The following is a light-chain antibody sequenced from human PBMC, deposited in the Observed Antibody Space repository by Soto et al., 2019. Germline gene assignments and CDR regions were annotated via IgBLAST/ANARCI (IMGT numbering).Light chain of an antibody. CDR1: QSIRIY. CDR3: QHNNNYSRT. Sequence: IRLTQSPSSLSASAGERVTITCRASQSIRIYLALYQQKRGNAPMLLIYDASSLESGAPTRFSGRGCRTESTIIISRLQPDDFATYYCQHNNNYSRTFGQGTKVDIK. V-gene: IGKV1-5*01. J-gene: IGKJ1*01. CDR2: DAS.